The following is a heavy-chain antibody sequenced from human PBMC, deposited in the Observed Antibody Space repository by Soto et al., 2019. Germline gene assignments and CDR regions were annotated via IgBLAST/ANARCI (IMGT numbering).Heavy chain of an antibody. D-gene: IGHD6-13*01. CDR1: GGSFSGYY. CDR3: ARGGGSIAAAGKWWGARNLFDP. Sequence: SETLSLTCAVYGGSFSGYYWSWIRQPPGKGLEWIGEINHSGSTNYNPSLKSRVTISVDTSKNQFSLKLSSVTAADTAVYYCARGGGSIAAAGKWWGARNLFDPWGQGTLATVSS. J-gene: IGHJ5*02. V-gene: IGHV4-34*01. CDR2: INHSGST.